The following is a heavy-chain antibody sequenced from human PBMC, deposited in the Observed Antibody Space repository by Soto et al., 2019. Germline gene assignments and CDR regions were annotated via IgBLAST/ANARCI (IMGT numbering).Heavy chain of an antibody. CDR1: VFPFSSYS. CDR2: ISSSSSYI. CDR3: AREARQLWFGELFGSYYYYGMDV. J-gene: IGHJ6*02. V-gene: IGHV3-21*04. D-gene: IGHD3-10*01. Sequence: PGVSLRLSCAASVFPFSSYSMNWVRQAPGKGLEWVSSISSSSSYIYYADSVKGRFTISRDNAKNSLYLQMSSLRSEDTAVYYCAREARQLWFGELFGSYYYYGMDVWGQGTTVTVSS.